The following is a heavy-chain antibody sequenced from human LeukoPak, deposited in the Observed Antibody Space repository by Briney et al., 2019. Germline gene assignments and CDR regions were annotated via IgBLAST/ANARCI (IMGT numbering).Heavy chain of an antibody. CDR3: ARIGRVGGYYFDP. CDR2: IYYTGST. Sequence: PSETLSLTCSVSGGSINNYYWIWIRQPPGKGLEWIGYIYYTGSTNYNPSLKSRVTVSVDTPKNQFSLKLRSVTAADTAVYYCARIGRVGGYYFDPWGQGTLVTVSS. D-gene: IGHD3-16*01. CDR1: GGSINNYY. V-gene: IGHV4-59*01. J-gene: IGHJ4*02.